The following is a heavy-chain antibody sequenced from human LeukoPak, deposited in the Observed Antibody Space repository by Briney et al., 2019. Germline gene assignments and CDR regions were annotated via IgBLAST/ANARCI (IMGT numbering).Heavy chain of an antibody. CDR2: ISSSGSTI. CDR3: AKGSIVVLTAIHFDY. CDR1: GFTFSSYE. Sequence: PGGSLRLSCAASGFTFSSYEMNWVRQAPGKGLEWVSYISSSGSTIYYADSVKGRFTISRDNSKNTLYLQMNSLRAEDTAVYYCAKGSIVVLTAIHFDYWGQGTLVTVSS. D-gene: IGHD2-21*02. J-gene: IGHJ4*02. V-gene: IGHV3-48*03.